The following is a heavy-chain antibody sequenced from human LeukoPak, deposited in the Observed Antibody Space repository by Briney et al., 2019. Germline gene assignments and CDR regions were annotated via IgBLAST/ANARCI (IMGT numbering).Heavy chain of an antibody. Sequence: PGGSLRLSCAASGFTFSSHWMHWVRQAPEKGLVGVSHINADGSGTYYAASVKGRFTISRDNAKNTLYLQMHSLTAEDTALYHCARGGWDYSSHMDVWGKGTTVTVSS. J-gene: IGHJ6*03. V-gene: IGHV3-74*01. CDR3: ARGGWDYSSHMDV. CDR2: INADGSGT. CDR1: GFTFSSHW. D-gene: IGHD4-11*01.